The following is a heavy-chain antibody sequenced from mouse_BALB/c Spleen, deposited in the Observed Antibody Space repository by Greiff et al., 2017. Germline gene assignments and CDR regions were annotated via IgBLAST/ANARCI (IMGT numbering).Heavy chain of an antibody. V-gene: IGHV2-9*02. Sequence: VQGVESGPGLVAPSQSLSITCTVSGFSLTSYGVHWVRQPPGKGLEWLGVIWAGGSTNYNSALMSRLSISKDNSKSQVFLKMNSLQTDDTAMYYCARGRMDYWGQGTSVTVSS. CDR1: GFSLTSYG. CDR3: ARGRMDY. J-gene: IGHJ4*01. CDR2: IWAGGST.